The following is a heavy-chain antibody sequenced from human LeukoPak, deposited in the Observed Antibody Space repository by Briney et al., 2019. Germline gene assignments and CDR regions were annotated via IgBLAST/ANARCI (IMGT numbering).Heavy chain of an antibody. CDR1: GGTFSIYA. V-gene: IGHV1-69*05. CDR2: IIPVFVTP. Sequence: SVKVSCKAAGGTFSIYAISWVPHAPGQGLEWVGEIIPVFVTPNYAQKFQSRVTITTDESTSTAYMQPTSLRSEETAMYYCASNDLVVYAGLYWGQGTLVTVSS. D-gene: IGHD2-8*01. CDR3: ASNDLVVYAGLY. J-gene: IGHJ4*02.